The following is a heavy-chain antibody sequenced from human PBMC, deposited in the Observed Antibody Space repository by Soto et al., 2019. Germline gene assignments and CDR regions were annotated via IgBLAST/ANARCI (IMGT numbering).Heavy chain of an antibody. CDR1: GGSISSGGYS. CDR2: IYHRGNT. V-gene: IGHV4-30-2*01. Sequence: QLQLQESGSGLVKPSQTLSLTCAVSGGSISSGGYSWSWIRQPPGKGLEWIGYIYHRGNTYCNPSLKSRVTTSVDRSKNQFSLKLSSVTAADTAVYYCARAHYGDYGYGMDVWGQGTTVTVSS. D-gene: IGHD4-17*01. CDR3: ARAHYGDYGYGMDV. J-gene: IGHJ6*02.